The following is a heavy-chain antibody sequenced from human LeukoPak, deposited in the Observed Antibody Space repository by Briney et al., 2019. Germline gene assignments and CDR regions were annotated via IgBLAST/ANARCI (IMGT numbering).Heavy chain of an antibody. CDR3: ARHFLGESGAGGY. Sequence: GGFLSLSCTASGFTLSYYTMNWVRQSPGKGLEWTSSISPSGNSKYHADSVKGRFTNSRDNARNSLYLEMDSLRADDTALYYCARHFLGESGAGGYWGQGTLVTASP. CDR1: GFTLSYYT. V-gene: IGHV3-21*06. D-gene: IGHD3-10*01. J-gene: IGHJ4*02. CDR2: ISPSGNSK.